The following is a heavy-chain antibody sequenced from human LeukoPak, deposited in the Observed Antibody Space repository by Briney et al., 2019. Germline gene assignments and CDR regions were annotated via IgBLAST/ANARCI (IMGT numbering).Heavy chain of an antibody. V-gene: IGHV4-39*01. D-gene: IGHD5-18*01. Sequence: SETLSLTCTVSGGSISSSSYYWGWIRQPPGKGLEWIGSIYYSGSTYYNPSLKSRVTISVDTSKNQFSLKLSSVTAADTAVYYCARQRVDTAMVLDYWGQGTLVTVSS. CDR2: IYYSGST. CDR3: ARQRVDTAMVLDY. J-gene: IGHJ4*02. CDR1: GGSISSSSYY.